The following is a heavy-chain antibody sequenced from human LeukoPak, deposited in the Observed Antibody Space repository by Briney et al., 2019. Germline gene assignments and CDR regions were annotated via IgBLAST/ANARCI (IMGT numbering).Heavy chain of an antibody. CDR2: IYFGGST. D-gene: IGHD5-18*01. CDR3: AKDLSDPVMVIDS. CDR1: GFSVSSNY. V-gene: IGHV3-53*01. Sequence: HPGGSLRLSCAASGFSVSSNYMSWVRQAPGKGLEWVSLIYFGGSTYYADSVKGRFTISRDNSKNTLYLQMNSLRAEDTAVYYCAKDLSDPVMVIDSWGQGTLVTVSS. J-gene: IGHJ4*02.